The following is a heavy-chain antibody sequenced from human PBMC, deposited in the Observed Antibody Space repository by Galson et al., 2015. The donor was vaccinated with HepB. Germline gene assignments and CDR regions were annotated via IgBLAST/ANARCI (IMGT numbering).Heavy chain of an antibody. CDR2: VYSGGST. J-gene: IGHJ3*02. V-gene: IGHV3-66*01. CDR1: GLTVSSKY. CDR3: ARDATSYSDTSGYRVGAFDI. Sequence: SLRLSCAASGLTVSSKYMTWVRQAPGKGLEWVSVVYSGGSTYYADSVKGRFTISRDNSKNTLYLQMNSLRAEDTAVYYCARDATSYSDTSGYRVGAFDIWGQGTMVTVSS. D-gene: IGHD3-22*01.